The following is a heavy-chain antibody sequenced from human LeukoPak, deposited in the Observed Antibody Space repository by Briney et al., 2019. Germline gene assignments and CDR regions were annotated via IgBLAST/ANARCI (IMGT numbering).Heavy chain of an antibody. CDR1: GGCISGYY. CDR3: ARDFHSRYGGRYLDY. D-gene: IGHD1-26*01. V-gene: IGHV4-59*01. Sequence: PSETLSLTCTVSGGCISGYYWSWIRQPPGKGLEWIGDIYYNGSTSHNPSLKSRLTISVDTSKKQFSLNLSSVTAADTAAYYCARDFHSRYGGRYLDYWGQGTLVTVSS. CDR2: IYYNGST. J-gene: IGHJ4*02.